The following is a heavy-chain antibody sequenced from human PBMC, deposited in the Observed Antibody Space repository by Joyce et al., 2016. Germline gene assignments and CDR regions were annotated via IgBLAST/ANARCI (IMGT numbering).Heavy chain of an antibody. CDR3: AKDRPYSTYYYFYYMDV. V-gene: IGHV3-23*01. CDR2: ISDIGGST. J-gene: IGHJ6*03. Sequence: EVQLLESGGGLVQPGGSLTLSCAASGFTFNNYGLTWVRQAPGKVLEWVSYISDIGGSTYYADSVRDRFTISRDNSKNTLFLQMTSLTAEDTAVYYCAKDRPYSTYYYFYYMDVWGKGTTVTVSS. CDR1: GFTFNNYG. D-gene: IGHD4-11*01.